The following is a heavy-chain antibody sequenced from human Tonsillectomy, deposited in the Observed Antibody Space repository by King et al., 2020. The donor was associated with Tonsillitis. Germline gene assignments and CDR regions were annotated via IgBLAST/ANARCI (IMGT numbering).Heavy chain of an antibody. D-gene: IGHD3-22*01. J-gene: IGHJ4*02. V-gene: IGHV3-23*04. CDR3: AKGNYYDSSGYSFFDY. CDR2: ISGSGGST. Sequence: VQLVESGGGLVQPGGSLRLSCAASGFTFSSYAMSWVRQAPGKGLEWVSAISGSGGSTSYADSVKGRFTISRDNSKNTLYLQMNSLRAEDTAVYYCAKGNYYDSSGYSFFDYWGQGTLVTVSS. CDR1: GFTFSSYA.